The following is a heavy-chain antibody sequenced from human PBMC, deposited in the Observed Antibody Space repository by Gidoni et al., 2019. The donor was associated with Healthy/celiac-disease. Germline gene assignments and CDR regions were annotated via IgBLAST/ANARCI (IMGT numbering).Heavy chain of an antibody. CDR2: PYYMSKWYN. J-gene: IGHJ5*02. D-gene: IGHD6-19*01. V-gene: IGHV6-1*01. CDR1: GDSVSSNRSA. CDR3: ARGNSSGWYLGNWFDP. Sequence: QVQLQQSGPGLVKPSQTLSLTCAITGDSVSSNRSAWNWIRQSPSRGLEWLGRPYYMSKWYNDYAVSVKSRITINPDTSNNQFSLQLNSVTPEDTAVYYCARGNSSGWYLGNWFDPWGQGTLVTVSS.